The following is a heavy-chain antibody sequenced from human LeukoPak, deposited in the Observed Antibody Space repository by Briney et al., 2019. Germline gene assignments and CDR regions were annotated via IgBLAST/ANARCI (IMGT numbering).Heavy chain of an antibody. D-gene: IGHD2-15*01. V-gene: IGHV4-59*12. Sequence: SETRSLTCTVSGGSISPYYWSWIRQPPGKGLEWIGNIYYSGSTNYNPSLKSRVTISLDTSKNQFSLKLTSVTAADTAVYYCARGSTSWDSWGQGTLVTVSS. CDR2: IYYSGST. CDR3: ARGSTSWDS. CDR1: GGSISPYY. J-gene: IGHJ4*02.